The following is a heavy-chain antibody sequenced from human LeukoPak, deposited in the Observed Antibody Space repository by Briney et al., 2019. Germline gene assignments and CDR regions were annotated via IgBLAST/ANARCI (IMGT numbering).Heavy chain of an antibody. V-gene: IGHV3-15*01. Sequence: GGSLRLSCAASGFTFSDAWMSWVRHAPGKGLELVGRIKSKTDGGTTDYAAPVKGRFTISRDDSKDTLYLQMNSLITEDTAVYYCAAGTGRSDFDYWGQGTLVTASS. CDR1: GFTFSDAW. CDR3: AAGTGRSDFDY. J-gene: IGHJ4*02. CDR2: IKSKTDGGTT. D-gene: IGHD3/OR15-3a*01.